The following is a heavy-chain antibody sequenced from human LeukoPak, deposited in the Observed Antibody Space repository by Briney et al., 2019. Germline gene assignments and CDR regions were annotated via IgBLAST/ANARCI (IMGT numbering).Heavy chain of an antibody. CDR2: IIPILGIA. CDR3: ATSRSGYYLHCDY. D-gene: IGHD3-22*01. J-gene: IGHJ4*02. CDR1: GGTFSSYA. V-gene: IGHV1-69*04. Sequence: SVKVSCKASGGTFSSYAISWLRQAPGQGLEWMGRIIPILGIANYAQKFQGRVTITADKSTSTAYMELSSLRSEDTAVYYCATSRSGYYLHCDYWGQGTLVTVSS.